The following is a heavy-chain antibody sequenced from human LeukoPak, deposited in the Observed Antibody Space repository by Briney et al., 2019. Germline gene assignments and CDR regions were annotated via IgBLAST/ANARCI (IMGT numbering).Heavy chain of an antibody. V-gene: IGHV3-21*01. CDR3: ARVTDSSRLSLPRGYYYYYMDV. D-gene: IGHD6-19*01. Sequence: GGSLRLSCAASGFTFSSYSMNWVRQAPGKGLEWVSSIRSRSSYIYDADSVKGRSTLSRDSAKNALYLQINSLRADDTAVYYCARVTDSSRLSLPRGYYYYYMDVWGKGTTVTVSS. CDR2: IRSRSSYI. J-gene: IGHJ6*03. CDR1: GFTFSSYS.